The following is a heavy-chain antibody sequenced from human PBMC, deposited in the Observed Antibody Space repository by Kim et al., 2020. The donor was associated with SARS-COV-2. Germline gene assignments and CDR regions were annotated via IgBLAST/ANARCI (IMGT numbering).Heavy chain of an antibody. D-gene: IGHD4-17*01. CDR1: GGTFSSYA. V-gene: IGHV1-69*13. CDR2: IIPIFGTA. J-gene: IGHJ6*02. CDR3: ASSLPGLDYGGGGMDV. Sequence: SVKVSCKASGGTFSSYAISWVRQAPGQGLEWMGGIIPIFGTANYAQKFQGRVTITADESTSTAYMELSSLRSEDTAVYYCASSLPGLDYGGGGMDVWGQGTTVTVSS.